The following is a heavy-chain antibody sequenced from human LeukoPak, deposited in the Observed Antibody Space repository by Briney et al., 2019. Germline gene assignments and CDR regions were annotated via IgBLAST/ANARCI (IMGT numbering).Heavy chain of an antibody. V-gene: IGHV1-69*04. Sequence: GSSVKVSCKASGGTFSSYGVSWVRQAPGQGLEWMGRIIPILARTNYAQKFQGRVTITADKSTGTAYMELSSQRSEDTAVYYCARTNYYDSSGYQGAGTYYYGMDVWGQGTTVTVSS. D-gene: IGHD3-22*01. CDR1: GGTFSSYG. CDR3: ARTNYYDSSGYQGAGTYYYGMDV. CDR2: IIPILART. J-gene: IGHJ6*02.